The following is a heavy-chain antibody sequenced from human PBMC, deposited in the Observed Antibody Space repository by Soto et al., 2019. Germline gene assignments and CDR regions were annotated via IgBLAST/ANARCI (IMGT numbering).Heavy chain of an antibody. CDR1: GFTFDDYG. J-gene: IGHJ5*02. Sequence: GGSLRLSCAASGFTFDDYGMSWVRQAPGKGLEWVSGINWNGGSTGYADSVKGRFTISRDNAKNSLYLQMNSLRAEDTALYHCARGGFLEWLPYNWFDPWGQGTLVTVSS. CDR3: ARGGFLEWLPYNWFDP. D-gene: IGHD3-3*01. V-gene: IGHV3-20*01. CDR2: INWNGGST.